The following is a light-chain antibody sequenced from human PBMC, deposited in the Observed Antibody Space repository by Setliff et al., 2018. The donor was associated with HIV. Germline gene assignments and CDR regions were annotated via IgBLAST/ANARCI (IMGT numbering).Light chain of an antibody. V-gene: IGLV2-8*01. CDR2: EVS. CDR3: SSYTFSSTPYV. J-gene: IGLJ1*01. CDR1: SSDVGGYNY. Sequence: QSALTQPPSASGSPGQSVTISCTGTSSDVGGYNYVSWYQQKPGKAPKVMIYEVSKRPSGVPDRFSGSKSGNTASLTVSGLQAEDEADYYCSSYTFSSTPYVFGTGTKVTVL.